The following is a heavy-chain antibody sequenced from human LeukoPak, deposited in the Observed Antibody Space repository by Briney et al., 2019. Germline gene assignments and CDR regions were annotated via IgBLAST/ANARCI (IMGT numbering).Heavy chain of an antibody. CDR2: INRDGANT. CDR1: GFTFRNYW. J-gene: IGHJ5*02. CDR3: AKVPARAGEYNWFDP. Sequence: GGSLRLSCAASGFTFRNYWMHWVRQTPGKGLVWVSRINRDGANTNYADSMKGRFTISRDNAKNTLYLQMNSLRAEDTAVYYCAKVPARAGEYNWFDPWGQGTLVTVSS. D-gene: IGHD6-13*01. V-gene: IGHV3-74*01.